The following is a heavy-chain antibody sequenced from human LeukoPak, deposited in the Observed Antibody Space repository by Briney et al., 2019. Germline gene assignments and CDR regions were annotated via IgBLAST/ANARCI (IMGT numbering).Heavy chain of an antibody. Sequence: ASVKVSCKASGYTFTSYGIGWVRQAPGQGLEWMGWINGGNGHTKYSQKFQGRVTITRDTSASTAYMELSSLSSEDTAVYYCARADVVVAGTEAFDMWGQGTMVTVSS. CDR2: INGGNGHT. V-gene: IGHV1-3*01. CDR3: ARADVVVAGTEAFDM. J-gene: IGHJ3*02. D-gene: IGHD6-19*01. CDR1: GYTFTSYG.